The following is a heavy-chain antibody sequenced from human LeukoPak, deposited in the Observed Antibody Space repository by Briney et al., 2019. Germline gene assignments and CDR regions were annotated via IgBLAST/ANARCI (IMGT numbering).Heavy chain of an antibody. CDR2: INHSGST. D-gene: IGHD2-8*01. CDR1: GGSFSGYY. Sequence: PSETLSLICAVNGGSFSGYYWSWIRQPPGKGLEWIGEINHSGSTNYNPSLKSRVTISVDTSKNQFSLKLSSVTAADTAVYYCARGGNSYCTNGVCYPFDYWGQGTLVTVSS. CDR3: ARGGNSYCTNGVCYPFDY. V-gene: IGHV4-34*01. J-gene: IGHJ4*02.